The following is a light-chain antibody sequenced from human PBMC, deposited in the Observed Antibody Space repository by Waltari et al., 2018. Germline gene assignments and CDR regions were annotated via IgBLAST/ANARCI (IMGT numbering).Light chain of an antibody. Sequence: GHSASHSCRPSQSVRSASAGYQQTPGQSPILLIYDAPIRAAGNPARYSGSGSGTDFTLTISSLEPEDFAVYYCQQRSGWFTFGTQTKGDIK. CDR2: DAP. V-gene: IGKV3-11*01. J-gene: IGKJ3*01. CDR1: QSVRSA. CDR3: QQRSGWFT.